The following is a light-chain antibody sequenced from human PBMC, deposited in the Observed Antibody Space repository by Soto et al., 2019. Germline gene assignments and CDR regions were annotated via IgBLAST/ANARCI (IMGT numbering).Light chain of an antibody. V-gene: IGKV3-11*01. CDR2: EAS. CDR1: QSVNNF. Sequence: EIVLTQSPATLSLSPGERATLSCRASQSVNNFLAWYQQRPGQAPRLLMYEASNRTTGVPARFSGSGSGTDFTLAISSLEPEEFAIYDCQQRRNWPPTFGQGTKVEIK. CDR3: QQRRNWPPT. J-gene: IGKJ1*01.